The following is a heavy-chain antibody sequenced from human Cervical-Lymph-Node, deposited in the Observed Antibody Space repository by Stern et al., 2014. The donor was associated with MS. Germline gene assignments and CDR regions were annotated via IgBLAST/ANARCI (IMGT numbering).Heavy chain of an antibody. V-gene: IGHV1-69*06. CDR3: ARGGGLVGYFDY. Sequence: VQLVQSEAEVKKPGSSVKVSCKASGDTFSSYAINWVRQVPGQGLEWMDGITPVFVTTNYAQKFQGRVTITADKSTNTAYMELMTLRSEDTAVYYGARGGGLVGYFDYWGQGTLVSVSS. CDR2: ITPVFVTT. CDR1: GDTFSSYA. D-gene: IGHD1-26*01. J-gene: IGHJ4*02.